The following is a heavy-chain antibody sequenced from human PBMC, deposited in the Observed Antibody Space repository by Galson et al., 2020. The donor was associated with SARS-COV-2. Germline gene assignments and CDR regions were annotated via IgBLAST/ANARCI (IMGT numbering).Heavy chain of an antibody. CDR3: ARLHYGEYAPEAFDI. J-gene: IGHJ3*02. Sequence: LSLTCAVSGTSISSGSYSWNWIRQPPGKGLEWIGYISHSGGTYYNPYLKSRVTISGDRSKNQFSLRLSSVTAADTAVYYCARLHYGEYAPEAFDIWGPGTRVTVAS. CDR1: GTSISSGSYS. CDR2: ISHSGGT. D-gene: IGHD4-17*01. V-gene: IGHV4-30-2*01.